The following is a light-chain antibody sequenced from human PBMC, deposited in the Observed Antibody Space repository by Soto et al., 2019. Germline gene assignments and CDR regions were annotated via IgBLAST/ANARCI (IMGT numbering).Light chain of an antibody. CDR2: DAS. Sequence: EIVLTQSPGTLSLSPGARATLSCRASQSVTNNQLAWFRQKPGLAPGLLIYDASSRATGIPDRFSGSGSGTDFTLTISRLEPEDFAVYYCQQYGSSPRTFGQGTKVDI. J-gene: IGKJ1*01. V-gene: IGKV3D-20*01. CDR1: QSVTNNQ. CDR3: QQYGSSPRT.